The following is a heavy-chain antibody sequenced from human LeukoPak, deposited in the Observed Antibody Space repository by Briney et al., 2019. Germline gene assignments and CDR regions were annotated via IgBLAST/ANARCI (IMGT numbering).Heavy chain of an antibody. Sequence: KTSETLSLTCAVYGGSFSGYYWSWIRQPSGKGLEWIGEINHSGSTNYNPSLKSRATISVDTSKNQFSLKLSSVTAADTAVYYCARGGGLYCSGGSCYRHYYYYYGMDVWGQGATVIVSS. CDR1: GGSFSGYY. CDR3: ARGGGLYCSGGSCYRHYYYYYGMDV. V-gene: IGHV4-34*01. D-gene: IGHD2-15*01. CDR2: INHSGST. J-gene: IGHJ6*02.